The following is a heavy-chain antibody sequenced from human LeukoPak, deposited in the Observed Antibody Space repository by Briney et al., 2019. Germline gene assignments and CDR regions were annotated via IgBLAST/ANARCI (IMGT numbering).Heavy chain of an antibody. J-gene: IGHJ4*02. CDR2: ISSSGSTI. CDR1: GFTFSSYE. Sequence: GGSLRLSCAASGFTFSSYEMNWVRQAPGKGLEWVSYISSSGSTIYYADSVKGRFTISRDNAKNSLYLQMNSLRAEDTALYYCAKDMGYGSGSYLLDYWGQGTLVTVSS. D-gene: IGHD3-10*01. CDR3: AKDMGYGSGSYLLDY. V-gene: IGHV3-48*03.